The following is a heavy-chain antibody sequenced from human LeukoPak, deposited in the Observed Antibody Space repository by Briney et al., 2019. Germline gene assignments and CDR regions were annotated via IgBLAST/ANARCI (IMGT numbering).Heavy chain of an antibody. Sequence: SGTLSLTCAVSGGSISSNNWWGWVRQPPGKGLEWIGYIYYSGSTYYNPSLKSRVTISVDTSKNQFSLKLSSVTAADTAVYYCARGGAADDAFDIWGQGTMVTVSS. V-gene: IGHV4-4*02. CDR1: GGSISSNNW. J-gene: IGHJ3*02. D-gene: IGHD1-26*01. CDR3: ARGGAADDAFDI. CDR2: IYYSGST.